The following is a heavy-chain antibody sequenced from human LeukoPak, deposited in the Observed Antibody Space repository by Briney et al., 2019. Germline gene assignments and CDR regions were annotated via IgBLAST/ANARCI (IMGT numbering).Heavy chain of an antibody. CDR1: GGSFSGYY. CDR2: INHSGST. V-gene: IGHV4-34*01. Sequence: SETLSLTCAVYGGSFSGYYWSWIRQPPGKGLEWIGEINHSGSTNYNPSLKSRVTISVDTSKNQFSLKLSSVTAADTAVYYCAGGRYFDWLLYSHYYGMDVWGQGTTVTVSS. J-gene: IGHJ6*02. CDR3: AGGRYFDWLLYSHYYGMDV. D-gene: IGHD3-9*01.